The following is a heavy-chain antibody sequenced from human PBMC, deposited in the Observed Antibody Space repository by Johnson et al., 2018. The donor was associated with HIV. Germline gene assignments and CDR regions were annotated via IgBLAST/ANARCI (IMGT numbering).Heavy chain of an antibody. CDR1: GFTFSSYG. CDR3: TTDHCSGDSCCRGGSCYNAFDI. V-gene: IGHV3-30*02. Sequence: QMQLVESGGVVVQPGGSLRLSCAASGFTFSSYGMHWVRQAPGKGLEWVAVIWYDGSNKYYADSVKGRFTISRDSSKNTLFLQMNSLRAEDTAVYFCTTDHCSGDSCCRGGSCYNAFDIWGQGTMVTVSS. D-gene: IGHD2-15*01. J-gene: IGHJ3*02. CDR2: IWYDGSNK.